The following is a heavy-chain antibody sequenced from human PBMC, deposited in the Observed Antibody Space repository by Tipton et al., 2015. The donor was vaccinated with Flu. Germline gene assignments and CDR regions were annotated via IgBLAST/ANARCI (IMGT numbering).Heavy chain of an antibody. D-gene: IGHD2-21*02. CDR2: IYYSGST. V-gene: IGHV4-59*01. CDR3: AKGGHIVVVTDHDPFNI. CDR1: GGSISSYY. J-gene: IGHJ3*02. Sequence: TLSLTCTVSGGSISSYYWSWIRQPPGKGLEWIGYIYYSGSTNYNPSLKSRVTISADTSKNQFSLKLSSVTAADTAVYYCAKGGHIVVVTDHDPFNIWGQGTLVPVSS.